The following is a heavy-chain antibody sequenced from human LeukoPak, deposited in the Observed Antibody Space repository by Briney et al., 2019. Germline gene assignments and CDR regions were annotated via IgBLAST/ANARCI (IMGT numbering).Heavy chain of an antibody. CDR2: IIPIFGTA. V-gene: IGHV1-69*06. Sequence: SVKVSCKASGGTFSSYAISWVRQAPGRGLEWMGGIIPIFGTANYAQKFQGRVTITADKSTSTAYMELSSLRSEDTAVYYCARESYSSSWYAGYYYYYMDVWGKGTTVTVSS. D-gene: IGHD6-13*01. J-gene: IGHJ6*03. CDR1: GGTFSSYA. CDR3: ARESYSSSWYAGYYYYYMDV.